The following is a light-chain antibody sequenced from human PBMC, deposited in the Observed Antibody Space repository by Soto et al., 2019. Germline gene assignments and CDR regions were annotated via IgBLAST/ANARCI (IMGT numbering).Light chain of an antibody. CDR3: SLSYSDIRV. J-gene: IGLJ3*02. V-gene: IGLV7-46*01. CDR2: DTD. CDR1: TGTVTTRHY. Sequence: QAVVTQEPSLTVSPGGTVTLTCGSSTGTVTTRHYPYWFQQKPGQAPRTLIFDTDNKHSWTPARFSGSLLGGKSALTLSGAQPDDEADYYCSLSYSDIRVFGGGTKLTVL.